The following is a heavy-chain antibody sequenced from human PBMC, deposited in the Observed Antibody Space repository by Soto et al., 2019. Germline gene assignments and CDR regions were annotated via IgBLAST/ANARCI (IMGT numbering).Heavy chain of an antibody. J-gene: IGHJ6*03. CDR1: GGSISSSSYY. Sequence: SETLSLTCTVSGGSISSSSYYWGWIRQPPGKGLEWIGSIYYSGSTYYNPSLKSRVTISVDTSKNQFSLKLSSVTAADTAVYYCARRAGYCTNGVCYTGVGTYYYYMDVWGKGTTVTVSS. CDR3: ARRAGYCTNGVCYTGVGTYYYYMDV. V-gene: IGHV4-39*01. CDR2: IYYSGST. D-gene: IGHD2-8*01.